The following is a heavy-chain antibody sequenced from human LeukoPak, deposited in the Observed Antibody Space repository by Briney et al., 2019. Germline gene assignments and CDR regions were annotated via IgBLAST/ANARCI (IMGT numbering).Heavy chain of an antibody. V-gene: IGHV3-66*01. J-gene: IGHJ4*02. Sequence: GGSLTLSCAASGFTVSSKYMSWVRQAPGKGLEWVSVIYSGGSTYYADSVKGRFTISRDNSKNTVYLQMNSLRAEDTAVYYCARESSGWLQLFDYWGQGTLVIVSS. D-gene: IGHD5-24*01. CDR2: IYSGGST. CDR1: GFTVSSKY. CDR3: ARESSGWLQLFDY.